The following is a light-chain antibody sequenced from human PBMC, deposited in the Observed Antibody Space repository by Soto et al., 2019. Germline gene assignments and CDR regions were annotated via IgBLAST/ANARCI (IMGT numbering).Light chain of an antibody. CDR2: TAS. CDR1: QGISSY. CDR3: QQYNTYSQGT. Sequence: DIQLTQSPSFLSASIGDRVTITCRASQGISSYLAWYQQKPGKAPKLLIYTASTLQSGVPSRFSGSGSGTEVTLTISSLQPEDFATYYCQQYNTYSQGTFGQGTKVEIK. V-gene: IGKV1-9*01. J-gene: IGKJ1*01.